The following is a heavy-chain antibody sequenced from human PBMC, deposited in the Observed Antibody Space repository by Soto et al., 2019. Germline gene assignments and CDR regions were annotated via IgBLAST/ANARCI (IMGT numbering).Heavy chain of an antibody. CDR1: YGSSIGGGYC. J-gene: IGHJ5*02. Sequence: PLETLPHTCTVSYGSSIGGGYCWSWIRQHPGKGPEWIGYIYYSGSTYYNPSLKSRVTISVDTSKIQFSLKLSSVTAADTAVYYCARDTGRLDPWGQGTLVTVSA. V-gene: IGHV4-31*03. D-gene: IGHD4-17*01. CDR3: ARDTGRLDP. CDR2: IYYSGST.